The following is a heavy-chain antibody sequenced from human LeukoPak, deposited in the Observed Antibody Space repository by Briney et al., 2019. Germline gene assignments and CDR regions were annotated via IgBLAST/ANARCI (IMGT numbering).Heavy chain of an antibody. CDR1: GFTFSSYA. CDR3: AKEKTTVITPGIDY. V-gene: IGHV3-23*01. J-gene: IGHJ4*02. D-gene: IGHD4-23*01. Sequence: GGSLRLSCAASGFTFSSYAMSWVRQAPGKGLEWVSAISDSGVTTYYADSVKGRFTISRDNSKNTLYLQVNGLRAEDTAVYYCAKEKTTVITPGIDYWGQGTLVTVSS. CDR2: ISDSGVTT.